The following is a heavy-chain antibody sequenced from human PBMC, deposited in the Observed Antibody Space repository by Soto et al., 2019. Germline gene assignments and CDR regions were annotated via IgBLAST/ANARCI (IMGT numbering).Heavy chain of an antibody. CDR2: INPNSGGT. CDR3: ARDTQDYDILTGSKGYWYFDL. J-gene: IGHJ2*01. V-gene: IGHV1-2*04. D-gene: IGHD3-9*01. CDR1: GYTFTGYY. Sequence: ASVKVSCKASGYTFTGYYMHWVRQAPGQGLEWMGWINPNSGGTNYAQKFQGWVTMTRDMSISTAYMELSRLRSDDTAVYYCARDTQDYDILTGSKGYWYFDLWGRGTLVTVSS.